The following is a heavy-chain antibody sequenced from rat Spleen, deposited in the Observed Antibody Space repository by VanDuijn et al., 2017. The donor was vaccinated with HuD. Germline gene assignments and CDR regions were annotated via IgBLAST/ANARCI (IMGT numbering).Heavy chain of an antibody. D-gene: IGHD1-11*01. J-gene: IGHJ2*01. CDR3: ARAIRSAGLYYFDY. Sequence: EVQLVESNGGLVQPGRSLKLSCAASGFTFSDNYMAWVRQAPTKGLEWVASISPGGVNTYYRDSVKGRFTISRDNAKSTLYLQMDSLRSEDTATYYCARAIRSAGLYYFDYWGQGVMVTVSS. V-gene: IGHV5-25*01. CDR1: GFTFSDNY. CDR2: ISPGGVNT.